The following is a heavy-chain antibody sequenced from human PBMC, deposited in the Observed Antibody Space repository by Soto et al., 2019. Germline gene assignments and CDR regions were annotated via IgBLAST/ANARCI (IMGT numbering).Heavy chain of an antibody. CDR3: AREAVAGTIIRDNWFDP. Sequence: QVQLVQSGAEVKKPGASVKVSCKASGYTFTGYYMHWVRQAPGQGLEWMGWINPNSGGTNYAQKFQGWVTMTRDTSISTVYIELIRLRSDVTAVYYCAREAVAGTIIRDNWFDPWGQGTLVTVSS. CDR2: INPNSGGT. V-gene: IGHV1-2*04. J-gene: IGHJ5*02. D-gene: IGHD6-19*01. CDR1: GYTFTGYY.